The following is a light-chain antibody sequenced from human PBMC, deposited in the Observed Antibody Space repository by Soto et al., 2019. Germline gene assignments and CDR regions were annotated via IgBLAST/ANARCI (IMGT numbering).Light chain of an antibody. J-gene: IGKJ4*01. CDR2: AAS. V-gene: IGKV1-17*01. Sequence: IQLTQSPSSLSASVGDRVTITCRASQGIRNDLGWYQQKPGKAPKRLIYAASSLQSGVPSRFSGSGSGTDFTFTISSLQPEDIATYYCQQYDNLPLTFGGGTKVDIK. CDR1: QGIRND. CDR3: QQYDNLPLT.